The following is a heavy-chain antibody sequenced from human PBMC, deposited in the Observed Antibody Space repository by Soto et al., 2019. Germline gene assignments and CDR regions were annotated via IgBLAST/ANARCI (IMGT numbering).Heavy chain of an antibody. CDR3: ARRLMIREVITHGMDV. CDR2: ISYSGST. D-gene: IGHD3-10*01. J-gene: IGHJ6*02. CDR1: GLSISTSY. Sequence: SETLSVTCPVSGLSISTSYWRWLRQTPGKGLEWIGYISYSGSTNYNPSLKNRVTMSVDTSKNQFSLRLSSVTAADTAVYYCARRLMIREVITHGMDVWGQGTTVPVSS. V-gene: IGHV4-59*01.